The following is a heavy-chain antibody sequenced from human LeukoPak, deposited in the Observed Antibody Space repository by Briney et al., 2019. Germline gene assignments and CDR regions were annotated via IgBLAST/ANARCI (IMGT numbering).Heavy chain of an antibody. Sequence: SETLSLTCTVSGDSISSYYWSWIRQPPGKGLEWIGYIYYSGSTNYNPSLKSRVTISVDTSKNQFSLKLSSVTAADTAVYYCARGQWLTDYWGQGTLVTVSS. CDR3: ARGQWLTDY. CDR1: GDSISSYY. CDR2: IYYSGST. V-gene: IGHV4-59*01. D-gene: IGHD6-19*01. J-gene: IGHJ4*02.